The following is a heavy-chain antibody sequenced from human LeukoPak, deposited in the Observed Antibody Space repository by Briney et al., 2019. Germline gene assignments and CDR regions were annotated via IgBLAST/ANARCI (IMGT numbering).Heavy chain of an antibody. J-gene: IGHJ4*02. CDR3: ARDSDYGETFDY. CDR2: IYTGGST. D-gene: IGHD4-17*01. Sequence: GGSLRLSCAASGFTVSSNYMSWVRQAPGKGLEWVSVIYTGGSTYYADSAKGRFTISRDNSKNTVYLQMNSLRAEDTAVYYCARDSDYGETFDYWGQGTLVTVSS. CDR1: GFTVSSNY. V-gene: IGHV3-53*01.